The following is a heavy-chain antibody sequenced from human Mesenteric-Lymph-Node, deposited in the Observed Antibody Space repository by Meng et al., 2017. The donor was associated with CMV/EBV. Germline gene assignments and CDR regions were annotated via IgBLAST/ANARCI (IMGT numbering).Heavy chain of an antibody. CDR2: IYSSGST. V-gene: IGHV4-59*01. J-gene: IGHJ4*02. Sequence: SETLSLTCSVSGGSISNYYWNWIRQSPGKGLEWIGYIYSSGSTNYNPSLKSRVSISMHMSKNQFSLELRSVTAADTAVYYCARDGYSSGWQSFDYWGQGTLVTVSS. D-gene: IGHD6-19*01. CDR3: ARDGYSSGWQSFDY. CDR1: GGSISNYY.